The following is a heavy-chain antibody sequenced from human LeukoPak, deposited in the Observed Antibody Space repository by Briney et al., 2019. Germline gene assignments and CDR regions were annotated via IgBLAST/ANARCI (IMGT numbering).Heavy chain of an antibody. CDR2: IYYSGSP. J-gene: IGHJ6*02. CDR3: ARSYASSMGTMDV. V-gene: IGHV4-39*01. Sequence: SETLSLTCTVSGGSISSSSYYWGWIRQPPGKGLEWIGTIYYSGSPYYNPSLKSRVTISVDTSKSQFSLKLSSVTAADTAVYYCARSYASSMGTMDVWGQGTTVTVSS. D-gene: IGHD2/OR15-2a*01. CDR1: GGSISSSSYY.